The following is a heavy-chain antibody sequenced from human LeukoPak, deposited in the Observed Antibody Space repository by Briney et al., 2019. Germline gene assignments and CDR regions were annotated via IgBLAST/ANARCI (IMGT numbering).Heavy chain of an antibody. D-gene: IGHD5-18*01. CDR3: AKGLRSVQLWLQAFYFDY. Sequence: PGGSLRLSCAASGFTFSSYAMSWVRQAPGKGLEWVSAISGSGGSTYYADSVKGRFTISRDNSKNTLYLQMNSLRAEDTAVYYCAKGLRSVQLWLQAFYFDYWGQGTLVTVSS. CDR1: GFTFSSYA. CDR2: ISGSGGST. V-gene: IGHV3-23*01. J-gene: IGHJ4*02.